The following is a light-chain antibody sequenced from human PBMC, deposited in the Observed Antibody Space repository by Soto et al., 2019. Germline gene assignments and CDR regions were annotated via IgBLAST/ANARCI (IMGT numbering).Light chain of an antibody. J-gene: IGKJ1*01. CDR1: QSVRRSQ. V-gene: IGKV3-20*01. Sequence: EIVLTQSPGTLSLSPGDRATLSCRASQSVRRSQLAWYQQRPGQAPSLLIYAVSTRANGIPDRFSGSGSGTDFTLTISRLEPEDFAVYYCQQSDTSWTFGQGTKVEIK. CDR3: QQSDTSWT. CDR2: AVS.